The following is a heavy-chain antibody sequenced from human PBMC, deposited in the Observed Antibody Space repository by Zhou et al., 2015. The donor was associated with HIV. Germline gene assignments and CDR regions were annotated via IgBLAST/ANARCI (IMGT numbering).Heavy chain of an antibody. CDR1: GGTFSSYA. V-gene: IGHV1-69*01. Sequence: QVQLVQSGAEVKKPGSSVKVSCKASGGTFSSYAISWVRQAPGQGLEWMGGIIPIFGTANYAQKFQGRVTITADESTSTAYMELSSLRSEDTAVYYCARQGDYYDSSGPKYFQHWGQGTLVTVSS. CDR3: ARQGDYYDSSGPKYFQH. CDR2: IIPIFGTA. D-gene: IGHD3-22*01. J-gene: IGHJ1*01.